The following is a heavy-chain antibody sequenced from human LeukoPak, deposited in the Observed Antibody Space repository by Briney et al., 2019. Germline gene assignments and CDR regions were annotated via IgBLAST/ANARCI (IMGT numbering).Heavy chain of an antibody. J-gene: IGHJ4*02. V-gene: IGHV3-23*01. CDR2: ISDRGGRT. CDR1: GITLSNYG. D-gene: IGHD3-10*01. CDR3: AKRGVVIRVILVGFHKEAYYFDS. Sequence: GGSLRLFCAVSGITLSNYGMSWVRQAPGKGLEWVAGISDRGGRTNYADSVKGRFTISRENSKNTLYLQMNSLRAEDTAVYFCAKRGVVIRVILVGFHKEAYYFDSWGQGALVTVSS.